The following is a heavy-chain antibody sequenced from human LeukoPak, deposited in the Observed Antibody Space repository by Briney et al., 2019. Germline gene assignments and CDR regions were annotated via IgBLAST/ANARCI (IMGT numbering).Heavy chain of an antibody. CDR2: IKQDGSEK. Sequence: GGSLRLSCAASGFTFSSYWMSWVRQAPGKGLEWVANIKQDGSEKYYVDSVKGRFTISRDNAKNSLCLQMNSLRAEDTAVYYCARDHELWSYTPLYFDYWGQGTLVTVSS. J-gene: IGHJ4*02. V-gene: IGHV3-7*01. CDR3: ARDHELWSYTPLYFDY. D-gene: IGHD5-18*01. CDR1: GFTFSSYW.